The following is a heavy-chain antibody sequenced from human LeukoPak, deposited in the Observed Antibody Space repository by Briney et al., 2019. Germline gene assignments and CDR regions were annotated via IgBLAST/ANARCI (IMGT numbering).Heavy chain of an antibody. J-gene: IGHJ4*02. V-gene: IGHV4-38-2*02. CDR3: ARVRGDEVDY. CDR1: GYSISSGYY. Sequence: PSETLSLTCTVSGYSISSGYYWGWIRQPPGKGLEWIGSMYHSGSTYYNASLKSRVTISVDTSKNQFSLKLSSVTAADTAVYYCARVRGDEVDYWGQGTLVTVSS. CDR2: MYHSGST. D-gene: IGHD3-16*01.